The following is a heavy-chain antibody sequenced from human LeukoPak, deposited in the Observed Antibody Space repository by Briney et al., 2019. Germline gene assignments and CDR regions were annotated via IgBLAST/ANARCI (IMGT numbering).Heavy chain of an antibody. Sequence: SETLSLTCTVSGGSMRDNYWTWIRQSPGKELEFIGYIYSTGDTYYNPSLQSRVTISVDTSKNQFSLKLSSVTAADTAVYYCARTRYYYNSRSYGAPYYFDYWGQGTLVTVSS. CDR3: ARTRYYYNSRSYGAPYYFDY. J-gene: IGHJ4*02. D-gene: IGHD3-10*01. V-gene: IGHV4-4*08. CDR1: GGSMRDNY. CDR2: IYSTGDT.